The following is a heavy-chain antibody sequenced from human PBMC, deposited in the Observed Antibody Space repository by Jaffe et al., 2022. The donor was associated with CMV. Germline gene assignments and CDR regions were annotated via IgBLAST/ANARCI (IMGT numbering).Heavy chain of an antibody. J-gene: IGHJ4*02. D-gene: IGHD4-17*01. CDR3: ARGKWDGDPYFDS. CDR2: IYGGDIT. Sequence: EVQLVESGGGLIQPGGSLRLSCAASRFIVSDNYMIWVRQAPGKGLECVSIIYGGDITYYADSVKGRFTISRDNSQNTLSLQMNNLRVEDTAVYYCARGKWDGDPYFDSWGRGTLVTVSS. CDR1: RFIVSDNY. V-gene: IGHV3-53*01.